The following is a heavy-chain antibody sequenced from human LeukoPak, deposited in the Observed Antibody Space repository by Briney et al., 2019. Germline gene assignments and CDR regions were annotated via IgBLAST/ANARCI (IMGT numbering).Heavy chain of an antibody. D-gene: IGHD3-10*01. Sequence: SETLSLTCAVYGGSFSGYYWSWIRQPPGKGLEWIGEINHSGSTNYNPSLKSRVTISVDTSKNQFSLKLSSVTAADTAVYYCARGMVRGVMEYYYYYYGMDVWGKGTTVTVSS. CDR2: INHSGST. J-gene: IGHJ6*04. CDR1: GGSFSGYY. V-gene: IGHV4-34*01. CDR3: ARGMVRGVMEYYYYYYGMDV.